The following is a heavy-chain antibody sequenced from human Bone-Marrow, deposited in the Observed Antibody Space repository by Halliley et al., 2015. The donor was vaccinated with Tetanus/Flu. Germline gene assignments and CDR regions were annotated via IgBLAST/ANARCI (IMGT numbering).Heavy chain of an antibody. CDR3: ARDRENGDYVGFFDP. D-gene: IGHD4-17*01. CDR2: IYYSGTT. V-gene: IGHV4-30-4*01. Sequence: WMGYIYYSGTTFYHPSLKSRETISIDTSKNQFSLRLTSVTAADTAVYFCARDRENGDYVGFFDPWGPGILVTVSS. J-gene: IGHJ5*02.